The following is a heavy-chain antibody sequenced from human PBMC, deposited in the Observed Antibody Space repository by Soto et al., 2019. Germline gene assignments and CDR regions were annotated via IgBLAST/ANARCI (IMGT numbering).Heavy chain of an antibody. V-gene: IGHV5-51*01. CDR3: ASPGSAAGYLWAFDI. D-gene: IGHD6-13*01. J-gene: IGHJ3*02. CDR2: IYPGDSDT. Sequence: GESLKISCKGSGYSFTSYWIGWVRQMPGKGLEWMGIIYPGDSDTRYSPSFQGQVTISADKSISTAYLQWSSLKASDTAMYYCASPGSAAGYLWAFDIWGQGTMVTVSS. CDR1: GYSFTSYW.